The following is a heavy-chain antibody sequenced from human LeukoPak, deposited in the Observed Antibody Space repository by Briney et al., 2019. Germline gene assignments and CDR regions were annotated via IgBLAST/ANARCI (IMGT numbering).Heavy chain of an antibody. Sequence: GGSLRLSCATSGFTFSSYSMNWVRQAPGKGLEWVSSISSSSSYIYYADSVKGRFTISRDNAKNSLYPQMNSLRAEDTAVYYCARDEDSSGYCDLWGQGTLVTVSS. CDR2: ISSSSSYI. CDR1: GFTFSSYS. V-gene: IGHV3-21*01. D-gene: IGHD3-22*01. CDR3: ARDEDSSGYCDL. J-gene: IGHJ4*02.